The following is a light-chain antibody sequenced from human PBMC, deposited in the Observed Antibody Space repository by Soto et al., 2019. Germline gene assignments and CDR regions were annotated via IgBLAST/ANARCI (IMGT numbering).Light chain of an antibody. CDR3: QQYNNWPFT. CDR1: QSVSSN. Sequence: EIVMTQSPATLSVSPGERATLSCRASQSVSSNLAWYQQKPGQAPRLLIYGASIRATGIPTRFSGSGSGTECTLTISSRQSEDFAVYYCQQYNNWPFTFGPGTKVDIK. V-gene: IGKV3-15*01. J-gene: IGKJ3*01. CDR2: GAS.